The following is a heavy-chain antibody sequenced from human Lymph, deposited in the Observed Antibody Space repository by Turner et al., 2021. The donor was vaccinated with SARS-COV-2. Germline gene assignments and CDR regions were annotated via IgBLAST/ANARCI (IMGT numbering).Heavy chain of an antibody. V-gene: IGHV3-30*09. CDR2: VSYDGSNK. CDR1: GFTFSSHA. CDR3: ARDSGGSLDL. Sequence: QVQLVESGGGVVQPAWSPRFSCAASGFTFSSHARHWVRQAPGKGLEWVAHVSYDGSNKYYADSVKSRFAISRDNSKNSLYLQMNSLRAEDTAIYYCARDSGGSLDLWGRGTLVTVSS. J-gene: IGHJ2*01.